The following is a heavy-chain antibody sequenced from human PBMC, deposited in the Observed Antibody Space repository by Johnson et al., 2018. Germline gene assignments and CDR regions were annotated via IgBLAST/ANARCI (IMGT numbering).Heavy chain of an antibody. CDR2: IYYSGST. Sequence: QVQLQESGPGLVKPSETLSLTCTVSGGSISSHYWSWIRQPPGKGLEWIGYIYYSGSTNYNPSLKSRVTISVDTSKNQFSLKLSSVTAADTAVYYWARARGSAYYDYYMDVWGKGTTVTVSS. V-gene: IGHV4-59*08. CDR1: GGSISSHY. CDR3: ARARGSAYYDYYMDV. J-gene: IGHJ6*03. D-gene: IGHD3-10*01.